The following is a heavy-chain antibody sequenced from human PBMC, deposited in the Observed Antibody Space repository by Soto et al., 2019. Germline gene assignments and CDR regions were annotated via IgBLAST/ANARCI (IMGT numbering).Heavy chain of an antibody. CDR1: GYTFTSYY. J-gene: IGHJ4*02. CDR2: INPSGGST. D-gene: IGHD6-6*01. V-gene: IGHV1-46*01. Sequence: ASVKVSCKASGYTFTSYYMHWVRQAPGQGLEWMGIINPSGGSTSYAQKFQGRVTMTRDTSTSTVYMELSSLRSEDTAVYYCACIAAPWEEFQPSHDYWGQGTLVTVSS. CDR3: ACIAAPWEEFQPSHDY.